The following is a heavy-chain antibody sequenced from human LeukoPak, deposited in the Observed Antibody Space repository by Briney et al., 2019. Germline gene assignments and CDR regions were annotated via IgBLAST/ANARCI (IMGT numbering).Heavy chain of an antibody. Sequence: GASVKVSCKASGHTFTSYYMHWVRQAPGLGLEWMGISNPSGGSTSCAQKFQGRVTMTRDMSTSTVYMELSSLRSEDTAVYYCARPLGYYYDSSGYSHWGQGTLVTVSS. CDR1: GHTFTSYY. CDR2: SNPSGGST. V-gene: IGHV1-46*01. CDR3: ARPLGYYYDSSGYSH. J-gene: IGHJ4*02. D-gene: IGHD3-22*01.